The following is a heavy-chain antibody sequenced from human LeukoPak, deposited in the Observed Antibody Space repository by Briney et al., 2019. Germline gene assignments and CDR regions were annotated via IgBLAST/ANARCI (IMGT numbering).Heavy chain of an antibody. J-gene: IGHJ4*02. CDR2: IYSGGST. CDR1: GFTVSSNY. CDR3: AREPPGAPGFDY. V-gene: IGHV3-53*01. Sequence: GGSLRLSCAASGFTVSSNYMSWVRQAPGKGLEWVSVIYSGGSTYYADSVKGRFTISRDNSKNTLYLQTNSLRAEDTAVYYCAREPPGAPGFDYWGQGTLVTVSS.